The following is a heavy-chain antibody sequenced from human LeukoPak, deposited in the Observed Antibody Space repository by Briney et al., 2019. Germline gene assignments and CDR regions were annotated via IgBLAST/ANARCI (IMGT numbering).Heavy chain of an antibody. CDR3: ASGPWYHYFDY. CDR1: GFTFSSYS. Sequence: GGSLRLSCAASGFTFSSYSMNWVRQAPGKGLEWVSSITSSSNYIYYADSVKGRFTISRDNAKNSLYLQMNSLRAGDTAVYYCASGPWYHYFDYWGQGTLVTVSS. D-gene: IGHD6-13*01. V-gene: IGHV3-21*01. J-gene: IGHJ4*02. CDR2: ITSSSNYI.